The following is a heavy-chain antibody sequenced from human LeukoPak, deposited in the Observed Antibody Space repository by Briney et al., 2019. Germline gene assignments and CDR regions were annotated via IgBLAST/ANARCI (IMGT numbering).Heavy chain of an antibody. CDR3: ATRGYSYAVGKKSPFDY. Sequence: ASVKVSCKASGYTFTSYDINWVRQATGQGLEWMGWMNPNSGNTGYAQKFQGRVTMTRNTSISTAYMELSSLRSEDTAVYYCATRGYSYAVGKKSPFDYWGQGTLVTVSS. D-gene: IGHD5-18*01. CDR2: MNPNSGNT. V-gene: IGHV1-8*01. CDR1: GYTFTSYD. J-gene: IGHJ4*02.